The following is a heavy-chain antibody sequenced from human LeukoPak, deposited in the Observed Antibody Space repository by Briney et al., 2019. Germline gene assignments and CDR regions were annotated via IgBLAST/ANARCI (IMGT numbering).Heavy chain of an antibody. CDR3: ARASTIFGVGSDAFDI. CDR2: INPNSGGT. CDR1: GYTFTGYY. Sequence: GASVKVSCKASGYTFTGYYMHWVRQAPGQGLEWMGWINPNSGGTNYAQKFQGRVTMTRDTSISTAYMELSRLRSDDTAVYYCARASTIFGVGSDAFDIWGQGTMVTVSS. V-gene: IGHV1-2*02. J-gene: IGHJ3*02. D-gene: IGHD3-3*01.